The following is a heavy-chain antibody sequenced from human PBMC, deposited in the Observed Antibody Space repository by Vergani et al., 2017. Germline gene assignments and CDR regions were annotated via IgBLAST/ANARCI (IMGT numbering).Heavy chain of an antibody. J-gene: IGHJ4*02. V-gene: IGHV4-59*01. CDR3: ARGALWWLRQIDS. Sequence: QVQLQESGPGLVKTSETLSLTCSVSGDSMNTYYCTWIRQPPGKGLEWIGYIYDSGDTKYNPSLKSRVTMSLDTSKNQFSLNLYSVTAADTAVYYCARGALWWLRQIDSWGQGSLVTVSS. CDR2: IYDSGDT. D-gene: IGHD2-21*01. CDR1: GDSMNTYY.